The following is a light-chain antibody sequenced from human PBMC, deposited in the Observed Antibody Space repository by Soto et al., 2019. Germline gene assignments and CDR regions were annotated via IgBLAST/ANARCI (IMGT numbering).Light chain of an antibody. CDR3: QQYGSSPRT. J-gene: IGKJ1*01. CDR2: GAS. V-gene: IGKV3-20*01. CDR1: PSVPNY. Sequence: EIALTQSPATLSLSPGERATLSCRASPSVPNYVAWYQQKPGQAPRLLIYGASSRATGIPDRFSGSGSGTDFTLTISRLEPEDFAVYYCQQYGSSPRTFGQGTKVDIK.